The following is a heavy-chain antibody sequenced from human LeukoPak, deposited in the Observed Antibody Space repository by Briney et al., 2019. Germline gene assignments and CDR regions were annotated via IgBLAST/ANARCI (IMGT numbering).Heavy chain of an antibody. D-gene: IGHD3-22*01. Sequence: VASVKVSCKASGCTFSSYAISWVRQAPGQGLEWMGGIIPTFGTANYAQKFQGRVTITTDESTSTAYMELSSLRSEDTAVYYCASSRSNYYDSSGPQTFDYWGQGTLVTVSS. V-gene: IGHV1-69*05. CDR1: GCTFSSYA. CDR2: IIPTFGTA. J-gene: IGHJ4*02. CDR3: ASSRSNYYDSSGPQTFDY.